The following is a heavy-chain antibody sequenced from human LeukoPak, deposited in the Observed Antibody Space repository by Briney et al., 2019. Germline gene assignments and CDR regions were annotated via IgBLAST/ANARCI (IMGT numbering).Heavy chain of an antibody. CDR1: NGSISGGGYS. D-gene: IGHD3-10*01. V-gene: IGHV4-30-2*01. CDR2: ISHSGST. J-gene: IGHJ4*02. CDR3: ARVNYDASGTSAGFDY. Sequence: PSQTLSLTCTVSNGSISGGGYSWSCIRQPPGKGLECLGYISHSGSTYYKSSLQNRITMSVDRSKNQFSLKVTSVTAADTALYFCARVNYDASGTSAGFDYWGQGILVTVSS.